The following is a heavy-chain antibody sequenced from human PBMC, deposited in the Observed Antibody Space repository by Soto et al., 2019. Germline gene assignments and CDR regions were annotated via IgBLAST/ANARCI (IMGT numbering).Heavy chain of an antibody. J-gene: IGHJ6*02. CDR1: GGSISSDNYH. D-gene: IGHD2-21*02. V-gene: IGHV4-30-4*08. CDR2: IYYSGSI. Sequence: SETLSLTCTVSGGSISSDNYHWTWIRQSPGKGLDWIGYIYYSGSIFYNPSFKSRVTISVDTSKNQFSLQLSSVTAADTAVYFCAREDDGGDRDYYGLDVWGQGTTVTVSS. CDR3: AREDDGGDRDYYGLDV.